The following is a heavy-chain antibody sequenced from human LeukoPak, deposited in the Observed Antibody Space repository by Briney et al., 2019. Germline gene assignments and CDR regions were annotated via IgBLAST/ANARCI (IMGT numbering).Heavy chain of an antibody. D-gene: IGHD4-11*01. J-gene: IGHJ6*02. V-gene: IGHV4-34*01. CDR3: AREARDYSNYGYYYGMDV. CDR1: GGSFSGYY. Sequence: SETLSLTCAVYGGSFSGYYWSWIRQPPGKGLEWIGEINHSGSTNYNPSLKSRVTISVDTSKNQFSLKLSSVTAADTAVYYCAREARDYSNYGYYYGMDVWGQGTTVTVSS. CDR2: INHSGST.